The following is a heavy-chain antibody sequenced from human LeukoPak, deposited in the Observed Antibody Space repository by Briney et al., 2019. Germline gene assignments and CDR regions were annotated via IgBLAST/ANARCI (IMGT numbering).Heavy chain of an antibody. Sequence: PGGSLRLSCAASGFTFSSYAMSWVRQAPGEGLEWVSAISGSGGSTYYADSVKGRFTISRDNSKSTLYLQMNSLRAEDTAVYYCAKYTDDYSDYWGQGTLVTVSS. D-gene: IGHD5-24*01. V-gene: IGHV3-23*01. CDR3: AKYTDDYSDY. CDR2: ISGSGGST. J-gene: IGHJ4*02. CDR1: GFTFSSYA.